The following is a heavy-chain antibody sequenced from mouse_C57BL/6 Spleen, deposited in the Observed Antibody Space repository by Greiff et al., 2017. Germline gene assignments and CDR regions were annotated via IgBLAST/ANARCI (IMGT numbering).Heavy chain of an antibody. V-gene: IGHV1-55*01. CDR2: IYPGSGST. D-gene: IGHD1-1*01. J-gene: IGHJ2*01. Sequence: QVQLQQPGAELVKPGASVKMSCKASGYTFTSYWITWVKQRPGQGLEWIGDIYPGSGSTNYNEKFKSKATLTVDTSSSTAYMQLSSLTSEDSAVYYCAREGPYCYGSSLLDYWGQGTTLTVSS. CDR1: GYTFTSYW. CDR3: AREGPYCYGSSLLDY.